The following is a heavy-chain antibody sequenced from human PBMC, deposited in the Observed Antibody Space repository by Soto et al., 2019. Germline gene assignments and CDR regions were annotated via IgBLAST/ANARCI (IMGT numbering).Heavy chain of an antibody. CDR3: ARHPTYIASAGRRPTLFDY. CDR1: GGSISSDSYY. D-gene: IGHD6-13*01. CDR2: IYYSGST. V-gene: IGHV4-39*01. Sequence: QLQLQESGPGLVKPSETLSLTCTVSGGSISSDSYYWGWIRQPPGKGLEWIGTIYYSGSTYYNPSLKSRGTISVNTCKNQFSLKLSSVTAADTAVYYCARHPTYIASAGRRPTLFDYWGQGTLVTVSS. J-gene: IGHJ4*02.